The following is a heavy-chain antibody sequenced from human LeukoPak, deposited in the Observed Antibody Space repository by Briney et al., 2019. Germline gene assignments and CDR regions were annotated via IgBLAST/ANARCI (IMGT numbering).Heavy chain of an antibody. V-gene: IGHV4-34*01. CDR1: GGSFSGYY. D-gene: IGHD6-13*01. J-gene: IGHJ4*02. CDR3: AREVAAARGSFDY. Sequence: MPSETLSLTCAVYGGSFSGYYWSWIRQPPGKGLEWIGEINHRGSTNYNPSLKSRVTLSVDTSKNQFSLKLSSVTAADTAVYYCAREVAAARGSFDYWGQGTLVTVSS. CDR2: INHRGST.